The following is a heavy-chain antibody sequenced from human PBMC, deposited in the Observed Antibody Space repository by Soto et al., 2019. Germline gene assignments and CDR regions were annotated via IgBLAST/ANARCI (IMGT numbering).Heavy chain of an antibody. CDR2: IYATGTT. Sequence: SATLSLTCAVSGASISGFDWSWIRRSAGKGLEWIGRIYATGTTDYNPSLKSRVMMSVDTSKKQFSLKLRSVTAADTAVYYCVRDGTKTLRDWFDPWGQGISVTVSS. J-gene: IGHJ5*02. CDR3: VRDGTKTLRDWFDP. D-gene: IGHD1-1*01. CDR1: GASISGFD. V-gene: IGHV4-4*07.